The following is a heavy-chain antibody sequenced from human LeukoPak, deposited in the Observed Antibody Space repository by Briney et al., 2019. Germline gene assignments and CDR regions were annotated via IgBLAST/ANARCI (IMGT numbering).Heavy chain of an antibody. CDR2: INSDGSTI. CDR1: GFTFSSYW. J-gene: IGHJ4*02. D-gene: IGHD1-26*01. Sequence: GGSLRLSCAASGFTFSSYWVHWVRQAPGKGLEWVARINSDGSTINHADSVRGRFTISRDNAENTLYLQMSSLRAEDTAIYFCARAAYYRFDYWGQGTLVTISS. CDR3: ARAAYYRFDY. V-gene: IGHV3-74*01.